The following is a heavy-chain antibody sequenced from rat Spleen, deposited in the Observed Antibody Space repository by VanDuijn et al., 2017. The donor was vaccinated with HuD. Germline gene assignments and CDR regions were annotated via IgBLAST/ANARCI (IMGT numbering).Heavy chain of an antibody. CDR3: ARAPGNGYVMDA. D-gene: IGHD5-1*01. Sequence: QVQLKESGPGLVQPSQTLSLTCTVSGFSLTSYNVHWVRQPTGKGLEWMGIIWTGGSTDYNSALKSRLSISRDTSKSQVFLKMNSLQTEDTAIYYCARAPGNGYVMDAWGQGASVTVSS. CDR1: GFSLTSYN. V-gene: IGHV2-30*01. CDR2: IWTGGST. J-gene: IGHJ4*01.